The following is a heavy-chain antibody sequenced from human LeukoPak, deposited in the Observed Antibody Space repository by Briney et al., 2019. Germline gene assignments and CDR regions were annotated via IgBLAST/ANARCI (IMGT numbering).Heavy chain of an antibody. Sequence: SETLSLTCTVCGGSISSYYWSWIRQPPGKGLEWIGYIYYSGSTNYNPSFKSRVIISVDTSKNQFSLKLSSVTAADTAVYYCAREVAGAHDAFDIWGQGTVVTVSS. CDR1: GGSISSYY. V-gene: IGHV4-59*01. D-gene: IGHD6-19*01. CDR2: IYYSGST. J-gene: IGHJ3*02. CDR3: AREVAGAHDAFDI.